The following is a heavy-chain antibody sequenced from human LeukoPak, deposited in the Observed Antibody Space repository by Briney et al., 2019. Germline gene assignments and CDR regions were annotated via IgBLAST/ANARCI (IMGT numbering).Heavy chain of an antibody. D-gene: IGHD3-10*01. CDR2: IIPILGIA. CDR1: GGTFSSYA. CDR3: ARVRPAAADYYGMDV. V-gene: IGHV1-69*04. Sequence: ASVKVSCKASGGTFSSYAISWVRQAPGQGLEWMGRIIPILGIANYAQKFQGRVTITADKSTSTAYMEPSSLRSEDTAVYYCARVRPAAADYYGMDVWGQGTTVTVSS. J-gene: IGHJ6*02.